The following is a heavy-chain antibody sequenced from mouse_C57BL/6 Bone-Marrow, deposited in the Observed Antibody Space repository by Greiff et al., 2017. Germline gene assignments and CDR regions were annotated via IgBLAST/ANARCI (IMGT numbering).Heavy chain of an antibody. D-gene: IGHD2-4*01. CDR2: ISSGGDYI. V-gene: IGHV5-9-1*02. Sequence: EVTLVESGEGLVKPGGSLKLSCAASGFTFSSYAMSWVRQTPEKRLAWVAYISSGGDYIYYADTVKGRFTISRDNARNTLYLQMSRLKSEDTAMYYCTREVDDSAWFEEWGEGTLVTVSA. J-gene: IGHJ3*01. CDR3: TREVDDSAWFEE. CDR1: GFTFSSYA.